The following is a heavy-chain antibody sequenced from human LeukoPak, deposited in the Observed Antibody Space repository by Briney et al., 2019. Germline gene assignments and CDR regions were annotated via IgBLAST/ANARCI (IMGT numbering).Heavy chain of an antibody. CDR2: RWYDGSNK. CDR3: ARDGLTRELRLLQPFDY. Sequence: PGGSLRLSCSASGFTFSSYGMHWVRQAPGKGLEWVAVRWYDGSNKYYADSVKGRFTISRDNSKNTLYLQMNSLRAEDTAVYYCARDGLTRELRLLQPFDYWGQGTLVTVSS. CDR1: GFTFSSYG. D-gene: IGHD1-26*01. J-gene: IGHJ4*02. V-gene: IGHV3-33*01.